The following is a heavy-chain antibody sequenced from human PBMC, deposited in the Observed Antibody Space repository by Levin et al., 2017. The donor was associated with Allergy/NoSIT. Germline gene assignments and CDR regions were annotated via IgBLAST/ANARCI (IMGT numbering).Heavy chain of an antibody. V-gene: IGHV4-34*01. J-gene: IGHJ6*02. CDR3: ARGIYGMDV. CDR1: GGSFSGYY. Sequence: SQTLSLTCAVYGGSFSGYYWSWIRQPPGKGLEWIGEINHSGSTNYNPSLKSRVTISVDTSKNQFSLKLSSVTAADTAVYYCARGIYGMDVWGQGTTVTVSS. CDR2: INHSGST.